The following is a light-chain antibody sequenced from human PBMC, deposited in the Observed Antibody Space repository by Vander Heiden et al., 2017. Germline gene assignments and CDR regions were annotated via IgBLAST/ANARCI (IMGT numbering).Light chain of an antibody. J-gene: IGKJ4*01. CDR2: DAS. V-gene: IGKV1-33*01. Sequence: IQMTQSPSSLSASVGDRVTITCQASQDISTFLNWYQQKPGKAPKLLIYDASNLETGVPSKFSGSGSGTDFTFTISSLQPEDIATYYWQQYDNLRLTFGGGTKVEIK. CDR3: QQYDNLRLT. CDR1: QDISTF.